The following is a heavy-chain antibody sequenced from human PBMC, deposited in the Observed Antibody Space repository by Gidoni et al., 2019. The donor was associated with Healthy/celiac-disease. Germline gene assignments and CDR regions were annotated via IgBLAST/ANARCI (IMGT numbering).Heavy chain of an antibody. D-gene: IGHD6-13*01. CDR3: ARDHRLGSSWSTSYYYYYGMDV. J-gene: IGHJ6*02. V-gene: IGHV1-2*02. CDR2: INPNSGGT. CDR1: GYTFTGYY. Sequence: QVQLVQSGAEVKKPGASVKVSCKASGYTFTGYYMHWVRQAPGQGLEWMGWINPNSGGTNYAQKFQGRVTMTRDTSISTAYMELSRLRSDDTAVYYCARDHRLGSSWSTSYYYYYGMDVWGQGTTVTVSS.